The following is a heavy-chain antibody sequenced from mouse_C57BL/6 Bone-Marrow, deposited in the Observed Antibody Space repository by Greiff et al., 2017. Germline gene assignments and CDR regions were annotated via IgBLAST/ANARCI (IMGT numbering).Heavy chain of an antibody. V-gene: IGHV1-55*01. CDR1: GYTFTSYW. J-gene: IGHJ1*03. D-gene: IGHD1-1*01. CDR2: IYPGSGST. Sequence: VQLQQPGAELVKPGASVKMSCKASGYTFTSYWITWVKQRPGQGLEWIGDIYPGSGSTNYNEKFKSKATLTVDTSSSTAYMQLSSLTSEDSAVYYCARRYYGSSYVYWYFYVWGTGTTVTVSS. CDR3: ARRYYGSSYVYWYFYV.